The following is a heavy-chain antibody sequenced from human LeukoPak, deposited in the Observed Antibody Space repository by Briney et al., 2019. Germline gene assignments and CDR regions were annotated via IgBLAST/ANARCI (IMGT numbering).Heavy chain of an antibody. V-gene: IGHV1-2*02. D-gene: IGHD3-22*01. Sequence: GASVKLSCKASGYTFTVYYMHWVRQAPGQGLEWMGWINPNSGGTNYAQKFQGRVTMTRDTSISTAYMDLSRLRSDDTAVYYCAREESGYYDYWGQGTLVTVSS. J-gene: IGHJ4*02. CDR1: GYTFTVYY. CDR2: INPNSGGT. CDR3: AREESGYYDY.